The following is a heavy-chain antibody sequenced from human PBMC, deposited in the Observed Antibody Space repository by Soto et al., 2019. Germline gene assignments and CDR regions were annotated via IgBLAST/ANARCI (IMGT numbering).Heavy chain of an antibody. V-gene: IGHV3-53*01. Sequence: EVQLVDSGGDLVQPGGSLRLSCAAAGFSVSSSHMNWVRQAPGKGLEWISVIYSGGATYYAVSVNGRFTMSRDKSKNTVYLQLNSLRAEDTAVYYCARVGPYESGSYMFRYYWLDPWGQGTLVTVSS. CDR2: IYSGGAT. CDR1: GFSVSSSH. CDR3: ARVGPYESGSYMFRYYWLDP. J-gene: IGHJ5*02. D-gene: IGHD3-10*01.